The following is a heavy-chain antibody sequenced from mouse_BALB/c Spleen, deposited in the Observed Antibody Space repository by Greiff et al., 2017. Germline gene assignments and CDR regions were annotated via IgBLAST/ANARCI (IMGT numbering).Heavy chain of an antibody. V-gene: IGHV5-17*02. CDR2: ISSVSSII. Sequence: EVKLVESGRGLVQPGGSRKLSCAASGFTFSSFGMHWVRQAPEKGLAWVAYISSVSSIIHYADTVKGRFTISRDNPKNTLFLQLTSLRSEDTAMYYCASAPFLLRLHSDAMDYWGQGASVTVSS. CDR3: ASAPFLLRLHSDAMDY. D-gene: IGHD1-2*01. CDR1: GFTFSSFG. J-gene: IGHJ4*01.